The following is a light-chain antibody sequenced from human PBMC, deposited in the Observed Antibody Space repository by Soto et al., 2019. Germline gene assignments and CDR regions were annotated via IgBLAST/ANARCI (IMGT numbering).Light chain of an antibody. CDR2: WAS. CDR3: QQYYDAPQN. CDR1: QSVLYSSNNKNY. V-gene: IGKV4-1*01. J-gene: IGKJ1*01. Sequence: DIVMTQSPDSLAVSLGERATINCKSSQSVLYSSNNKNYLAWYQQKPGQPPKLIIYWASTRESGVPDRFSGSGSGTDFTLTISSLQSEDVAVYYCQQYYDAPQNFGQGTKVEIK.